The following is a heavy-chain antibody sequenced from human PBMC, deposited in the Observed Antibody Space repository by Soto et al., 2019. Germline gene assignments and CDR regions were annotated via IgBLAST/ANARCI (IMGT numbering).Heavy chain of an antibody. CDR1: GFTFSSYG. V-gene: IGHV3-30*18. CDR3: AKGGYYYDSSGYYMDAFDI. Sequence: QVQLVESGGGVVQPGRSLRLSCAASGFTFSSYGMHWVRQAPGKGREWVAVISYDGSNKYYADSVKGRFTFSRDNSKNTLYLQMNSLRAEDTAVYYWAKGGYYYDSSGYYMDAFDIWGQGTMVTVSS. CDR2: ISYDGSNK. J-gene: IGHJ3*02. D-gene: IGHD3-22*01.